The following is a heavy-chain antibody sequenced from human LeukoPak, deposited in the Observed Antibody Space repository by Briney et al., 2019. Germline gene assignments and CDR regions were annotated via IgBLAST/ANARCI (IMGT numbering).Heavy chain of an antibody. V-gene: IGHV3-30*18. Sequence: GGSLRLSCTASGFTFSSYGMHWVRQAPGKELEWVAVISYDGSYEYYADSVKGRFTISRDNSKNTLDLQMNSLRAEDTAVYYCAKVSRPGIAAAGTGWFDPWGQGTLVTVSS. J-gene: IGHJ5*02. CDR1: GFTFSSYG. D-gene: IGHD6-13*01. CDR2: ISYDGSYE. CDR3: AKVSRPGIAAAGTGWFDP.